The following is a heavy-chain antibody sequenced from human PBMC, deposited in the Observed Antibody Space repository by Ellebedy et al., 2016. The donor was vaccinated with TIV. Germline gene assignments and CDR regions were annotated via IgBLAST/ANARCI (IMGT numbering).Heavy chain of an antibody. V-gene: IGHV3-23*01. CDR3: AKQDYSTLVDY. J-gene: IGHJ4*02. CDR1: GFTFSSYA. Sequence: GGSLRLXXAASGFTFSSYAMSWVRQAPGKGLEWVSAISGSGGSTYYADSVKGRFTISRDNSKNTLYLQMNSLRAEDTAVYYCAKQDYSTLVDYWGQGTLVTVSS. D-gene: IGHD4-11*01. CDR2: ISGSGGST.